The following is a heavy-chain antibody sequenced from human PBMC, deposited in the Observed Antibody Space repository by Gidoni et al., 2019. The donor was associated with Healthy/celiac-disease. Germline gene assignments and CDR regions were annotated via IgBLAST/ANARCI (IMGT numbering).Heavy chain of an antibody. V-gene: IGHV3-66*01. CDR2: IYSGGST. Sequence: EVQLVESGGGLVQPGGSLRLSCAASGFTVSSNYMSWVRQAPGKGLEWVSVIYSGGSTYYADSVKGRFTISRDNSKNTLYLQMNSLRAEDTAVYYCARDRAPEVIAFDYWGQGTLVTVSS. CDR1: GFTVSSNY. D-gene: IGHD2-21*01. J-gene: IGHJ4*02. CDR3: ARDRAPEVIAFDY.